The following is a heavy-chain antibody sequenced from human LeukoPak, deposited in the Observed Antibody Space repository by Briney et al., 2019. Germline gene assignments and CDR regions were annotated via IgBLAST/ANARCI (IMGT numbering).Heavy chain of an antibody. CDR1: GGSISSGGYS. CDR3: ARGANYVPSDFDY. CDR2: IYHSGST. Sequence: PSETLSLTCAVSGGSISSGGYSWRWIRQPPGKGLEWIGYIYHSGSTYYNPSLKSRVTISVDRSKNQFSLKLSSVTAADTAVYYCARGANYVPSDFDYWGQGTLVTVSS. V-gene: IGHV4-30-2*01. D-gene: IGHD1-7*01. J-gene: IGHJ4*02.